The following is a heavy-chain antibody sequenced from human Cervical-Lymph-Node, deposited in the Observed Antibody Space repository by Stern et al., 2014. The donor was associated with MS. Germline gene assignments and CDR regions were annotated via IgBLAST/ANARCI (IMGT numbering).Heavy chain of an antibody. Sequence: GYSFTSYWIGWVRQMPGKGLEWNGIIDPGDSYTTYRPSFQGQVTISADKSISTAYLQWSSLKASDTAMYYCARRPYSSSPLRFDYWGQGTLVTVSS. CDR1: GYSFTSYW. CDR2: IDPGDSYT. J-gene: IGHJ4*02. V-gene: IGHV5-51*01. D-gene: IGHD6-13*01. CDR3: ARRPYSSSPLRFDY.